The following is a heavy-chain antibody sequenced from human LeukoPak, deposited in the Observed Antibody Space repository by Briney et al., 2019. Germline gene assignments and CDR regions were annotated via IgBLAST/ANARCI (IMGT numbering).Heavy chain of an antibody. J-gene: IGHJ4*02. CDR2: ISGSGGST. D-gene: IGHD3-10*01. CDR1: GFTFSSYA. V-gene: IGHV3-23*01. CDR3: ARDLTYYGSGSYLGY. Sequence: PGGSLRLSCAASGFTFSSYAMSWVRQAPGKGLEWVSGISGSGGSTYYADSVKGRFTISRDNAKNSLYLQMNSLRAEDTAVYYCARDLTYYGSGSYLGYWGQGTLVTVSS.